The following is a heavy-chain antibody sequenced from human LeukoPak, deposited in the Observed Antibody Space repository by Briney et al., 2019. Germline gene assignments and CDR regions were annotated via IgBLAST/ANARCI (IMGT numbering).Heavy chain of an antibody. CDR3: ARTYRGETYDY. CDR1: GGSISSGSYY. CDR2: IYTSGST. Sequence: SQTLSLTCTVSGGSISSGSYYWSWIRQPAGKGLEWIGRIYTSGSTNYNPSLKSRVTISVDTSKNQFSLKLSSVTAADTAVYYCARTYRGETYDYWAREPWSPSPQ. J-gene: IGHJ4*02. V-gene: IGHV4-61*02. D-gene: IGHD3-10*01.